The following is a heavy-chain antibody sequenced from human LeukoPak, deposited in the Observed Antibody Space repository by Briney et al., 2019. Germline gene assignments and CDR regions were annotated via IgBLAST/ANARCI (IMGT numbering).Heavy chain of an antibody. CDR2: IKSKTDGGTT. CDR1: GLTFSNAW. D-gene: IGHD6-13*01. CDR3: TTDKTGISAAADWYFDL. J-gene: IGHJ2*01. V-gene: IGHV3-15*01. Sequence: GGSLRLSCAASGLTFSNAWMSWARQAPGKGLEWVGRIKSKTDGGTTDYAAPVKGRFTISRDDSKNTLYLQMNSLKTEDTAVYYCTTDKTGISAAADWYFDLWGPGTLVTVSS.